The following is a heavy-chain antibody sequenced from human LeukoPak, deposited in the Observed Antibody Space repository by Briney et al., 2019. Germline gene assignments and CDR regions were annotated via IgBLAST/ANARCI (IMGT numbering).Heavy chain of an antibody. CDR3: ARYYSGWYYFDY. CDR1: GYTFTSYG. V-gene: IGHV1-18*01. J-gene: IGHJ4*02. Sequence: ASVNVSWKASGYTFTSYGISWVRQAAGQGLEWRGLISAYNGNTNYAQKLQGRVTMTTDTSTSTAYMELSGLRSEDTAVYYCARYYSGWYYFDYWGQGTLVTVSS. D-gene: IGHD6-19*01. CDR2: ISAYNGNT.